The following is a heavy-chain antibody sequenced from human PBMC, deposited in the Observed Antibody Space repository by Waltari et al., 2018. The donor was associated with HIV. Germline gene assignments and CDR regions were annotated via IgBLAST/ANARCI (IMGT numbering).Heavy chain of an antibody. Sequence: EERLAESGGGLVKPGLSMRLSCAGSGFPLPTYTTHWARQAPGRGLEWVASISPTNSHIFYLDSVEGRFAISRDNSQNTLFLQMNSLRPEDSAVYYCTRSRFRLWFGEIFASMDVWGQGTTIIVSS. CDR2: ISPTNSHI. CDR3: TRSRFRLWFGEIFASMDV. D-gene: IGHD3-10*01. V-gene: IGHV3-21*06. J-gene: IGHJ6*02. CDR1: GFPLPTYT.